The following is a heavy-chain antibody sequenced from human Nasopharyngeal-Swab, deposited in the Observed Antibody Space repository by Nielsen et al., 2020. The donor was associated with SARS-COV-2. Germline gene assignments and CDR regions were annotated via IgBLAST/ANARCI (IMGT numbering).Heavy chain of an antibody. J-gene: IGHJ4*02. D-gene: IGHD2-15*01. Sequence: GESLKISCAASGFTFSDYYMSWIRQAPGKGPEWVSYISSSSSYTNYADSVKGRFTISRDNAKNSLYLQMNSLRAEDTAVYYCAREGRPQDRFDYWGQGTLVTVSS. CDR3: AREGRPQDRFDY. CDR2: ISSSSSYT. CDR1: GFTFSDYY. V-gene: IGHV3-11*06.